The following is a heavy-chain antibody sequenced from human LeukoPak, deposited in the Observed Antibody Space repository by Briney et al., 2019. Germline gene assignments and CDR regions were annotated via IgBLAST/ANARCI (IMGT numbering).Heavy chain of an antibody. CDR2: IYSGGST. D-gene: IGHD4-17*01. J-gene: IGHJ3*02. Sequence: GGSLRLSCAASGFTVSSNYMSWVRQAPGKGLEWVSVIYSGGSTYYADSVKGRFTISRDNSKNTLYLQMNSLRAEDTAVYYCAKDLKPVTTRNNAFDIWGQGTMVTVSS. CDR1: GFTVSSNY. V-gene: IGHV3-53*01. CDR3: AKDLKPVTTRNNAFDI.